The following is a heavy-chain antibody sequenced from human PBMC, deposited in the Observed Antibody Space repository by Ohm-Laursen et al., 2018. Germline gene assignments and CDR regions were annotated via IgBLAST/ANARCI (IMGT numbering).Heavy chain of an antibody. CDR1: GFTFSSYG. V-gene: IGHV3-33*01. CDR3: ARGGYSSIGY. Sequence: SLRLSCTAPGFTFSSYGMHWVRQAPGKGLEWVAVIWYDGSNKYYADSVKGRFTISRDNAKNSLYLQMNSLRAEDTAVYYCARGGYSSIGYWGQGTLVTVSS. CDR2: IWYDGSNK. D-gene: IGHD5-18*01. J-gene: IGHJ4*02.